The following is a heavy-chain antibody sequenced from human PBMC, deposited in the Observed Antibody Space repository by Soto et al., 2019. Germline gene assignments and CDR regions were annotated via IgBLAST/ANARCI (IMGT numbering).Heavy chain of an antibody. D-gene: IGHD1-26*01. Sequence: SETLSLTCTVSGGSINNYYWSWIRQPPGKGLEWIGYIYYSGSTNYNPSLKSRVTISLDTSKNQFSLKLSSATAADTAVYYCARAGWELLYRFDYWGQGTLVTVSS. CDR3: ARAGWELLYRFDY. V-gene: IGHV4-59*01. CDR2: IYYSGST. J-gene: IGHJ4*02. CDR1: GGSINNYY.